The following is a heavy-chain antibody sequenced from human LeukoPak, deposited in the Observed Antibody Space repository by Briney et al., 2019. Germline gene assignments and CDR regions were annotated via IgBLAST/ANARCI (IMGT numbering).Heavy chain of an antibody. CDR1: GGTFSSYA. CDR3: ASSTIRRGTTSHDAFDI. V-gene: IGHV1-69*06. J-gene: IGHJ3*02. D-gene: IGHD2-2*01. CDR2: IIPIFGTA. Sequence: GASVKVSCKASGGTFSSYAISWVRQAPGQGLEWMGGIIPIFGTANYAQKFQGRVTITADKSTSTAYMELSSLRSEDTAVYYCASSTIRRGTTSHDAFDIWGQGTMVTVSS.